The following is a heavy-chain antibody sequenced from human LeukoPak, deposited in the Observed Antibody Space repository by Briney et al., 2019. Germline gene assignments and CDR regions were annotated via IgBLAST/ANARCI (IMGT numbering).Heavy chain of an antibody. J-gene: IGHJ4*02. CDR3: AKAGIGVVGYFDY. Sequence: GGALRLSCAVSGFTISNYVMSWVRQAPGKGLEWVSAIRGSGGGTYYADSVKGRFTISRDNSKNTLYLQMNSLRDEDTALYYCAKAGIGVVGYFDYWGQGTLVTVSS. CDR1: GFTISNYV. D-gene: IGHD6-19*01. CDR2: IRGSGGGT. V-gene: IGHV3-23*01.